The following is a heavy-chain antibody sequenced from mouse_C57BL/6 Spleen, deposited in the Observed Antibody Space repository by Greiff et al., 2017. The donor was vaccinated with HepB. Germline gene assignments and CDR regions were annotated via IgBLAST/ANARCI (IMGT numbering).Heavy chain of an antibody. CDR2: IDPSDGYT. D-gene: IGHD1-1*01. Sequence: VQLQQSGAELVKPGASVKLSCKASGYTFTSYWMQWVKQRPGQGLEWIGEIDPSDGYTKYNQKFKGKATLTVDTSSSTAYMQLSSLTSEDSAVYYRASSDYYGSSYGVDSWGSGTLVTVSA. CDR3: ASSDYYGSSYGVDS. V-gene: IGHV1-50*01. J-gene: IGHJ3*01. CDR1: GYTFTSYW.